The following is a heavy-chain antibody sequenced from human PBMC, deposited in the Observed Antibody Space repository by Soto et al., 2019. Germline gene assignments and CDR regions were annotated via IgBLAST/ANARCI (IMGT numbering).Heavy chain of an antibody. CDR1: DGSFSDFY. CDR2: INHSGAT. V-gene: IGHV4-34*01. Sequence: QVHLQQWGAGLLKPSETLSLTCAVYDGSFSDFYWSWIRQPPGKGLEWIGEINHSGATNYNPSLRSRVTISVDTSKNQFPLKVSSVTAADTAVYYCARGRPGVRGIRFDSWGQGTLVTVSS. CDR3: ARGRPGVRGIRFDS. D-gene: IGHD3-10*01. J-gene: IGHJ4*02.